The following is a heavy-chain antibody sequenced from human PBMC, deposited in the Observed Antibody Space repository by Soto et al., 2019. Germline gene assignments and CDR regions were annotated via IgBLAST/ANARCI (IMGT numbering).Heavy chain of an antibody. CDR2: IYPGDSDA. J-gene: IGHJ4*02. CDR3: ARRGKYDSSGYSLDYFDY. V-gene: IGHV5-51*01. Sequence: GESLKISCKGSGYSFPNYWIAWVRQMPGKGLEWMGIIYPGDSDARYSPSFRGQVTISADKSINTAYLQWSSLKASDTAMYFCARRGKYDSSGYSLDYFDYWGQGAQVAVPS. CDR1: GYSFPNYW. D-gene: IGHD3-22*01.